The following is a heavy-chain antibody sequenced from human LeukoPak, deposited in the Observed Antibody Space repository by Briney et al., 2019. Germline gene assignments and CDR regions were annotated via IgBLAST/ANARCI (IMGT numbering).Heavy chain of an antibody. CDR1: GYTFTNYD. Sequence: GASVKVSCKASGYTFTNYDINWVRQATGQGLEWMGWMNPNSGNTGYAQKFQGRVTITRNTSISTAYMELSSLRSEDTAVYYCARASSSAGYYYYYMDVWGKGTTVTVSS. CDR2: MNPNSGNT. D-gene: IGHD6-6*01. J-gene: IGHJ6*03. V-gene: IGHV1-8*01. CDR3: ARASSSAGYYYYYMDV.